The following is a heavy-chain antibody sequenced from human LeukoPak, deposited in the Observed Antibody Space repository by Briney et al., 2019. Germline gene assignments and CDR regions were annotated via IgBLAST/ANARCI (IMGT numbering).Heavy chain of an antibody. CDR2: IYYSGST. Sequence: SETLSLTCTVSGGSISSYYWSWIRQPPGKGLEWIGYIYYSGSTNYDPSLKSRVTIPVDTSKNQFSLKLGSVTAADTAVYYCAREGSITMVRGVNWFDPWGQGTLVTVSS. D-gene: IGHD3-10*01. V-gene: IGHV4-59*12. CDR3: AREGSITMVRGVNWFDP. J-gene: IGHJ5*02. CDR1: GGSISSYY.